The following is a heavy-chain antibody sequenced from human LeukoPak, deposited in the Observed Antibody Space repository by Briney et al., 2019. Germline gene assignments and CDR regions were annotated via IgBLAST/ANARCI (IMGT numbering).Heavy chain of an antibody. J-gene: IGHJ3*02. Sequence: PGGSLRLSCAASGFTFSSYTMNGVRQAPGKGLEWVSSISGSSSYIYYADSVKGRFTISRDNAKNSLYLQMNSLRAEDTAMYYCARNRNGDYDTSGYYLPGAFDIWGQGTMVTVSS. V-gene: IGHV3-21*01. CDR1: GFTFSSYT. CDR2: ISGSSSYI. D-gene: IGHD3-22*01. CDR3: ARNRNGDYDTSGYYLPGAFDI.